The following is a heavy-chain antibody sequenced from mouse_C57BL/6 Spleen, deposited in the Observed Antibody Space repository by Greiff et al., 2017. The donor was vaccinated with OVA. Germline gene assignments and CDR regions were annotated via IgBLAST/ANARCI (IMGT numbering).Heavy chain of an antibody. V-gene: IGHV1-81*01. J-gene: IGHJ4*01. CDR2: IYPRSGNT. D-gene: IGHD1-1*01. CDR3: ARELITTVVASYYYAMDY. Sequence: QVQLQQSGAELARPGASVKLSCKASGYTFTSYGISWVKQRTGQGLEWIGEIYPRSGNTYYNEKFKGKATLTADKSSSTAYMALRSLTSEDSAVYFCARELITTVVASYYYAMDYWGQGTSVTVSS. CDR1: GYTFTSYG.